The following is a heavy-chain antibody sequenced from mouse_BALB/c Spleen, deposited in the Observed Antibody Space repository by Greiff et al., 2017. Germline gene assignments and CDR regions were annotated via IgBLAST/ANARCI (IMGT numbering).Heavy chain of an antibody. CDR1: GFTFSSYA. V-gene: IGHV5-9-4*01. CDR2: ISNGGGSYT. CDR3: AAHGVLYAMDY. J-gene: IGHJ4*01. Sequence: EVQLVESGGGLVKPGGSLKLSCAASGFTFSSYAMSWVRQTPEKRLEWVASISNGGGSYTYYPDTVTGRFTISRDNAKNTLYLEMSSLRSEDTAMYYCAAHGVLYAMDYWGQGTSVTVAS.